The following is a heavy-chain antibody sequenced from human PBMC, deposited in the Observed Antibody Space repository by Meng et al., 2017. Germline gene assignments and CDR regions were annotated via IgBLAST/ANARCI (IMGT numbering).Heavy chain of an antibody. CDR2: ISSSGSTI. V-gene: IGHV3-11*01. D-gene: IGHD1-26*01. CDR1: RFTFSDYY. CDR3: ARGGYPYSESYRFYYYGMDV. Sequence: GGSLRLSCAASRFTFSDYYMSWIRQAPGKGLEWVSYISSSGSTIYYADSVKGRFTISRDKAKNSLYLQMNSLRAEDTAVYYCARGGYPYSESYRFYYYGMDVWGQGTTVTVSS. J-gene: IGHJ6*02.